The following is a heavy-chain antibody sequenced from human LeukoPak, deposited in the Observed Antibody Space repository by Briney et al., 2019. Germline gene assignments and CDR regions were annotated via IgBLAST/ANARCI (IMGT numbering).Heavy chain of an antibody. CDR2: IYYSGST. V-gene: IGHV4-59*08. CDR3: ARQKNIGFGEXLGWFDP. Sequence: PETLSLTCTVSGGSISSYYWSWIRQPPGKGLEWIGYIYYSGSTNYNPSLKSRVTISVDTSKNQFSLKLSSVTAADTAVYYCARQKNIGFGEXLGWFDPWGQGTLVTVSS. CDR1: GGSISSYY. D-gene: IGHD3-10*01. J-gene: IGHJ5*02.